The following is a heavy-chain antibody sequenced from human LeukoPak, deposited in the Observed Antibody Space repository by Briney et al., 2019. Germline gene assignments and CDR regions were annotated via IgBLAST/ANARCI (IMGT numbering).Heavy chain of an antibody. Sequence: GGSLRLSCAASGFTFSDYYMSWIRQAPGKGLEWVSYISSSSSYTNYADSVKGRFTISRDNAKNSLYLQMNSLRAEDTAVCYCARDRDCSGGSCYSVGFDYWGQGTLVTVSS. V-gene: IGHV3-11*06. CDR1: GFTFSDYY. D-gene: IGHD2-15*01. J-gene: IGHJ4*02. CDR2: ISSSSSYT. CDR3: ARDRDCSGGSCYSVGFDY.